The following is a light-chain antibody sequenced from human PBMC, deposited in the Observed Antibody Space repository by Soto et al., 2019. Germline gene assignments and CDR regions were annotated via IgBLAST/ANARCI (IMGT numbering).Light chain of an antibody. Sequence: DIQMTQSPSTLSASVGDRVTITCRASQSISSWLAWYQQKPGKAPKLLIYDASSLESGVPSRFSGSGSGTEFTITISRLQPDVFATYYCQQYNSYSTFGQGTKLEIK. J-gene: IGKJ2*01. CDR1: QSISSW. CDR3: QQYNSYST. CDR2: DAS. V-gene: IGKV1-5*01.